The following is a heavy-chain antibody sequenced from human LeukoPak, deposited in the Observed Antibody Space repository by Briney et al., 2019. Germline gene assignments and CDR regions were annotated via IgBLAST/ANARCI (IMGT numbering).Heavy chain of an antibody. Sequence: WASVTVSCKASGYTFTSYAMHWVRQAPGQRLQWMGWINGGSGNTKYSQKFQGRVTITRDTSASTAYMELSSLRSEDTAVYYCARGGPGCSSTSCYGLNYYYYGMDVWGKGTTVTVSS. D-gene: IGHD2-2*01. V-gene: IGHV1-3*01. CDR3: ARGGPGCSSTSCYGLNYYYYGMDV. CDR1: GYTFTSYA. J-gene: IGHJ6*04. CDR2: INGGSGNT.